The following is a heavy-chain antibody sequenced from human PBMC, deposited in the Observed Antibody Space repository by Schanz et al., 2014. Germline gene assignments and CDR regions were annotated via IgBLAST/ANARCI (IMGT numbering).Heavy chain of an antibody. J-gene: IGHJ3*02. CDR1: GFTFDDYA. D-gene: IGHD4-17*01. Sequence: EVQLVESGGGLVQPGRSLRLSCAASGFTFDDYAMHWVRQAPGKGLEWVSGISWNSGSIGYADSVKGRFTISRDDAKNSLYLQMNSLRAEDTALYYCAKDMHKDYGGKPQAFDIWGQGTMVTVSS. CDR3: AKDMHKDYGGKPQAFDI. CDR2: ISWNSGSI. V-gene: IGHV3-9*01.